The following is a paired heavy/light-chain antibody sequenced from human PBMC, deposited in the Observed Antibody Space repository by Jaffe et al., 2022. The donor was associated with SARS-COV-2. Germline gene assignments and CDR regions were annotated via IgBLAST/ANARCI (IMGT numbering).Light chain of an antibody. CDR2: KVS. CDR1: QSISGW. CDR3: QQYSNYLT. Sequence: DIQMTQSPSTLSASVGDRVTITCRASQSISGWLAWYQQKPGKAPKLLISKVSSLESGVPSRFSGSASGTEFTLTISSLQPDDSATYYCQQYSNYLTFGGGSKVEIK. J-gene: IGKJ4*01. V-gene: IGKV1-5*03.
Heavy chain of an antibody. Sequence: EVQLVESGGGLVKPGGSLRLSCAASGFTFNSYSMNWVRQAPGKGLEWVSSTSSSSSYKYYADSVKGRFTISRDNAKNSLYLQMNSLRAEDTAVYYCARGHYDILTGYQHDACDIWGQGTMVTVSS. J-gene: IGHJ3*02. CDR1: GFTFNSYS. D-gene: IGHD3-9*01. V-gene: IGHV3-21*01. CDR3: ARGHYDILTGYQHDACDI. CDR2: TSSSSSYK.